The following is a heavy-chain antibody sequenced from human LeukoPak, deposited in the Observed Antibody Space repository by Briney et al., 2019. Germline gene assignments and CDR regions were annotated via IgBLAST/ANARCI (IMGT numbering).Heavy chain of an antibody. CDR2: IIPIFGTA. D-gene: IGHD2-2*01. V-gene: IGHV1-69*13. J-gene: IGHJ6*03. CDR1: GGTFSSYA. CDR3: ASSRQNCSSTSCPYYYYYYMDV. Sequence: ASVKVSCKASGGTFSSYAISWVRQAPGQGLEWMGGIIPIFGTANYAQKFQGRVTITADESTSTAYMELSSLRSEDTAVYYCASSRQNCSSTSCPYYYYYYMDVWGKGTTVTVSS.